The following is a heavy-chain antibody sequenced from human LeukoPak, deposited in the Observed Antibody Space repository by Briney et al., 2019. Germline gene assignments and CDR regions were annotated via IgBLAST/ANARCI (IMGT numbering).Heavy chain of an antibody. Sequence: SETLSLTCTVSGGSISSYYWSWIRQPPGKGLEWIGYIYYSGSTNYNPSLKSRVTISVDTSKNQFSVKLSSVTAADTAVYYCARTPGDNFDYWGQGTLVTVSS. V-gene: IGHV4-59*01. CDR3: ARTPGDNFDY. D-gene: IGHD3-9*01. J-gene: IGHJ4*02. CDR1: GGSISSYY. CDR2: IYYSGST.